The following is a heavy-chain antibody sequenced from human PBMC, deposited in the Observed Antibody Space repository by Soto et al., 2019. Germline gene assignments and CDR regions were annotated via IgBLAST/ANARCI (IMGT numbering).Heavy chain of an antibody. CDR1: GGSFSGYN. V-gene: IGHV4-34*01. Sequence: PSETLSLTCAVYGGSFSGYNWTWIRQPPGTGLKWIGEINHSGSTTYNPSLKSRVTISVDTSKNPFSLKLTSATAADTAVYYCARDKITVLFDYWGQGTLVTVS. J-gene: IGHJ4*02. D-gene: IGHD3-10*01. CDR2: INHSGST. CDR3: ARDKITVLFDY.